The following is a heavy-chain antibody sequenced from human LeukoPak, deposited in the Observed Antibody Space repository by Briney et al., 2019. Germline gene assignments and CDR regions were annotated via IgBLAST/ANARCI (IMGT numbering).Heavy chain of an antibody. CDR1: GFTFISYA. J-gene: IGHJ6*02. CDR3: TKARVRRGYTYGYDYGMDA. V-gene: IGHV3-23*01. Sequence: GSLRLSCAASGFTFISYATSWVRQAPGKGLEWVSGISGSGDSTYYADSVKGRFTISRDNSKNTLYLQMNSLRVEDTAVYYCTKARVRRGYTYGYDYGMDAWGQGTTVTVSS. D-gene: IGHD5-18*01. CDR2: ISGSGDST.